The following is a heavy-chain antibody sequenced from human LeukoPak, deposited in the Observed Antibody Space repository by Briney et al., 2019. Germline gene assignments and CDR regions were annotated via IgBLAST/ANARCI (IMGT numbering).Heavy chain of an antibody. Sequence: GGSLRLSCAASGFTFSSYAMSWVRQAPGKGLEWVSAISGRGGSTYYADSVKGRFTISRDNSKNTLYLQMNSLRAEDTAVYYCAKTYYDSSGYSLYYFDYWGQGTLVTVSS. CDR3: AKTYYDSSGYSLYYFDY. CDR1: GFTFSSYA. D-gene: IGHD3-22*01. CDR2: ISGRGGST. V-gene: IGHV3-23*01. J-gene: IGHJ4*02.